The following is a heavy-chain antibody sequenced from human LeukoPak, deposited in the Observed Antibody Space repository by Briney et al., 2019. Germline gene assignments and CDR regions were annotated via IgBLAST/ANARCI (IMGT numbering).Heavy chain of an antibody. CDR2: IYYSGST. V-gene: IGHV4-39*07. D-gene: IGHD3-22*01. J-gene: IGHJ4*02. CDR3: ASSTYYYDSSGQSFDY. CDR1: GGSISSSSYY. Sequence: SETLSLTCTVSGGSISSSSYYWGWIRQPPGKGLEWIGSIYYSGSTYYNPSLKSRVTISVDTSKNQFSLKLSSVTAADTAVYYCASSTYYYDSSGQSFDYWGQGTLVTVSS.